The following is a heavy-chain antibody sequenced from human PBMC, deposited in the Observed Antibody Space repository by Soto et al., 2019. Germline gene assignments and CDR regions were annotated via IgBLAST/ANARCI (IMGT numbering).Heavy chain of an antibody. V-gene: IGHV3-7*01. CDR2: IKQDGSEK. J-gene: IGHJ4*02. Sequence: GGSLRLSCAASGFTFSSYWMSWVRQAPGKGLEWVANIKQDGSEKYYVDSVKGRFTISRDNAKNSLYLQMNSLRAEDTAVYYCARAIYSSSSSYYFDYWGQGTLVTVSS. D-gene: IGHD6-6*01. CDR1: GFTFSSYW. CDR3: ARAIYSSSSSYYFDY.